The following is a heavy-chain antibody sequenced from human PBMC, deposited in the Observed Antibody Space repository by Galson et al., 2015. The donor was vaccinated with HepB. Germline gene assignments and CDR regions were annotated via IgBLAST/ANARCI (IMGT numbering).Heavy chain of an antibody. CDR1: GFSLSTSGVG. D-gene: IGHD3-10*01. V-gene: IGHV2-5*02. CDR3: AHTGEDGFREFRWFDP. J-gene: IGHJ5*02. CDR2: IYWDDDK. Sequence: PALVKPTQTLTLTCTFSGFSLSTSGVGVGWIRQPPGKALEWLALIYWDDDKRYSPSLKSRLTITKDTSKNQVVLTMTNMDPVDTATYYCAHTGEDGFREFRWFDPWGQGTLVTVSS.